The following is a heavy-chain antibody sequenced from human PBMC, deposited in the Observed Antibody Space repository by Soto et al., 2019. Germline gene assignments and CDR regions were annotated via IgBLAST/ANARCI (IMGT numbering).Heavy chain of an antibody. CDR1: GFSFRSHG. CDR3: ARGGPRSVNALDY. Sequence: QVHLVESGGGVVQPGRSLRLSCAASGFSFRSHGMDWVRQAPGKGLEWLALISYDRSHIDYADSVKGRFTISRDNSNNTLYLQMSSLRPEDTAVYYCARGGPRSVNALDYWGQGTLVTVSS. J-gene: IGHJ4*02. D-gene: IGHD2-15*01. V-gene: IGHV3-30-3*01. CDR2: ISYDRSHI.